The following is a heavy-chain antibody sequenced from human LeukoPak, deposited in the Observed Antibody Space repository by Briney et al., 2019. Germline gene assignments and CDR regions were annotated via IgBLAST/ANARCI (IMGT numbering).Heavy chain of an antibody. CDR2: IYYSGST. J-gene: IGHJ4*02. V-gene: IGHV4-39*01. CDR3: ARQGNQVVIIGRGNGYFDY. Sequence: PSETLSLTCTVSGGSISSSSYYWGWIRQPPGKGLEWIGSIYYSGSTYYNPSLKSRVTISVDTSKNQFSLKLSSVTAADTAVYYCARQGNQVVIIGRGNGYFDYWGQGTLVTVSS. CDR1: GGSISSSSYY. D-gene: IGHD3-3*01.